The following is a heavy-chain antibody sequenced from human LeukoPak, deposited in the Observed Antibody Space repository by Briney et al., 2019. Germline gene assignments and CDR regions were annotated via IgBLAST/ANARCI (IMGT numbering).Heavy chain of an antibody. J-gene: IGHJ6*03. Sequence: GASVKVSCKASGYTFTSYDINWVRQATGQGLEWMGWMNPNSGNTGYAQKFQGRVTMTRNTSISTAYMELSRLRSDDTAVYYCARALYYYDSSGYRGHYNYYYYMDVWGKGTTVTVSS. D-gene: IGHD3-22*01. V-gene: IGHV1-8*01. CDR1: GYTFTSYD. CDR2: MNPNSGNT. CDR3: ARALYYYDSSGYRGHYNYYYYMDV.